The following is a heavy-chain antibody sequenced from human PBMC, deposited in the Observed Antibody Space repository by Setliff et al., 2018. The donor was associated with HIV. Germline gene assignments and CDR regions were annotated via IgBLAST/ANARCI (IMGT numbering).Heavy chain of an antibody. V-gene: IGHV4-39*02. J-gene: IGHJ3*01. Sequence: TSETLSLTCTVSGGSISSSGYYWGWIRQPPGKGLEWIGSIYYSGSTYYNQSLKSRVTISVDTSKNHLSLKLSSVTAADTAVYYCARRRGYGYGSDAFDFWGQGTMVTVSS. CDR3: ARRRGYGYGSDAFDF. D-gene: IGHD5-18*01. CDR1: GGSISSSGYY. CDR2: IYYSGST.